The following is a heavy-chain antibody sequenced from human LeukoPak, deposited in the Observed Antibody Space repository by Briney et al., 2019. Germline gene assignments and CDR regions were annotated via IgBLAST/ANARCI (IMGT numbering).Heavy chain of an antibody. D-gene: IGHD6-19*01. Sequence: GGSLRLSCAASGFTFSSYWMHWVRQAPGKGLVWVSRINSDGSSTNYADSVKGRFTISRDNAKNTLYLQINNLRAEDTAVYYCASPIAVAGPYYFDYWGQGTLVTVSS. J-gene: IGHJ4*02. CDR1: GFTFSSYW. V-gene: IGHV3-74*01. CDR2: INSDGSST. CDR3: ASPIAVAGPYYFDY.